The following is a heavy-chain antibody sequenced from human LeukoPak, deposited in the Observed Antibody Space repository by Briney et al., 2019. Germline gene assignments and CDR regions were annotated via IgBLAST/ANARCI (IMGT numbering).Heavy chain of an antibody. Sequence: PSETLSLICAVYGGSFSGYYWSWIRQPAGKGLEWIGEINHSGSTNYNPSLKSRVTISVDTSKNQFPLKLSSVTAADTAVYYCARVSFSIRWFDPWGQGTLVTVSS. CDR2: INHSGST. J-gene: IGHJ5*02. CDR3: ARVSFSIRWFDP. D-gene: IGHD4-17*01. CDR1: GGSFSGYY. V-gene: IGHV4-34*01.